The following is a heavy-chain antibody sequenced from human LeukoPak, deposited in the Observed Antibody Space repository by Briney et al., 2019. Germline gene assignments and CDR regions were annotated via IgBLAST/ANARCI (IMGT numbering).Heavy chain of an antibody. CDR2: IYHSGST. Sequence: NPSETLSLTCAVSGYSISSGYYWGWIRQPPGRGLEGIRSIYHSGSTYYNPSLKSRVTISVDTSKNQFSLKLSSVTAADTAVYYCARWLQLIGYDYWGQGTLVTVSS. J-gene: IGHJ4*02. CDR1: GYSISSGYY. CDR3: ARWLQLIGYDY. D-gene: IGHD5-24*01. V-gene: IGHV4-38-2*01.